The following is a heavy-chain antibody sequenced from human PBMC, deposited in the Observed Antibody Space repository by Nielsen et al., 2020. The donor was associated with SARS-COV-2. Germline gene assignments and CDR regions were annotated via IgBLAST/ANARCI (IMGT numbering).Heavy chain of an antibody. CDR3: AKDSWAATYIHY. V-gene: IGHV3-30*18. CDR1: GFSFSNYG. D-gene: IGHD1-26*01. CDR2: ISYDGINK. Sequence: GESLKISCEASGFSFSNYGMHWVRQPPGKGLEWVAVISYDGINKYYADSVKGRFTISRDNSKNTLFLQMNTLRAEDTAVYYCAKDSWAATYIHYWGQGTPVTVSS. J-gene: IGHJ4*02.